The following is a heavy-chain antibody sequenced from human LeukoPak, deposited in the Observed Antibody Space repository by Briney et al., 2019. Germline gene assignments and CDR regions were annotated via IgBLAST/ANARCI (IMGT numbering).Heavy chain of an antibody. V-gene: IGHV3-30*04. CDR3: ARAQSSIFGSGWYVLGY. CDR2: ISYDGSNK. CDR1: GFTFSSYA. J-gene: IGHJ4*02. D-gene: IGHD6-19*01. Sequence: GRSLRLSCAASGFTFSSYAMHWVRQAPGKGLEWVAVISYDGSNKYYADPVKGRFTISRDNSKNTLYLQMNSLRAEDTAVYYCARAQSSIFGSGWYVLGYWGQGTLVTVSS.